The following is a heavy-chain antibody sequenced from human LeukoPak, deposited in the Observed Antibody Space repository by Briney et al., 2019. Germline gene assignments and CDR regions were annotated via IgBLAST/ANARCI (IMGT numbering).Heavy chain of an antibody. CDR2: IDGDGRQK. J-gene: IGHJ3*02. V-gene: IGHV3-7*03. CDR1: GFSFTNYW. CDR3: ATDMAFSAFDI. Sequence: GGSLRLSCIASGFSFTNYWMVWIRQAPGKGLEWVASIDGDGRQKDYVDSGKGRFTISRDNARNSLFLQLNSLRTEDTALYYCATDMAFSAFDIWGHGTMVIVSS. D-gene: IGHD3-3*02.